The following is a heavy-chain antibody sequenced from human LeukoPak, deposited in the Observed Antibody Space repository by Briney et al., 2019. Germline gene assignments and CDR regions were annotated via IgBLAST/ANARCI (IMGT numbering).Heavy chain of an antibody. CDR1: GFTFSSYA. V-gene: IGHV3-23*01. J-gene: IGHJ4*02. Sequence: QPGGSLRLSCAASGFTFSSYAMSWVRQAPGKGLEWVSGISGSGGSTYYADSVKGRFTISRDNSKNTLYLQMNSLRAEDTAVYYCAKEGAFWSGYYKDYWGQGTLVTVSS. CDR2: ISGSGGST. D-gene: IGHD3-3*01. CDR3: AKEGAFWSGYYKDY.